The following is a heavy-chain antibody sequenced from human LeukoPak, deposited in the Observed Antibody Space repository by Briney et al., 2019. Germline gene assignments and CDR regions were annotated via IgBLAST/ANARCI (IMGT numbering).Heavy chain of an antibody. J-gene: IGHJ4*02. Sequence: ASVKVSCKASGYTFTGYYMHWVRQAPGQGLEWMGWINPNSGGTNYAQEFQGRVTMTRDTSISTAYMELSRLRSDDTAVYYCAGIAAADLSYWGQGTLVTVSS. D-gene: IGHD6-13*01. CDR2: INPNSGGT. CDR1: GYTFTGYY. CDR3: AGIAAADLSY. V-gene: IGHV1-2*02.